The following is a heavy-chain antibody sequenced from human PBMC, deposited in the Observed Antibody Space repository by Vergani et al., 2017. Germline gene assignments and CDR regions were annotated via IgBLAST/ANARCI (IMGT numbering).Heavy chain of an antibody. Sequence: QLQLQESGPGLVKPSATLSLTCSVSGASIRSSNYYWGWIRQPPGKGLEWIASIYYSGSTYYNPSVKSRVTISVDTSKNQFSLKLSSVTAADTAVYFCARHSXLEWLVKLGWIDPWGQGILVTVSS. CDR3: ARHSXLEWLVKLGWIDP. D-gene: IGHD6-19*01. CDR1: GASIRSSNYY. J-gene: IGHJ5*02. CDR2: IYYSGST. V-gene: IGHV4-39*01.